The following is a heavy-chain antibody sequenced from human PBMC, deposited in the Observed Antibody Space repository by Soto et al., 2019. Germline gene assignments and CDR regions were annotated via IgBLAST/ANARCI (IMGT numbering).Heavy chain of an antibody. V-gene: IGHV3-7*01. J-gene: IGHJ4*02. CDR2: INPDGSAK. Sequence: EVHLVESGGGLVQPGGSLRLSCAASGFSFSTSWMDWVRQTPGKGLEWVANINPDGSAKNYVDSVKGRFTVSRDNAKNSLFLQMSSLPAEDSGLYFCSRYLDFWGQGTLVTVSS. CDR1: GFSFSTSW. CDR3: SRYLDF.